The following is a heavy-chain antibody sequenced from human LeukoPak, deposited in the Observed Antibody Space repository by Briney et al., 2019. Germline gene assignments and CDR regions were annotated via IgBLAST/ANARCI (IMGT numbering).Heavy chain of an antibody. J-gene: IGHJ4*02. CDR1: GGSISSTSYN. D-gene: IGHD1-26*01. V-gene: IGHV4-39*01. CDR3: ARGLMGAT. CDR2: IYYAGST. Sequence: PSGTLSLTCTVSGGSISSTSYNWGWIRQPPGKGLEWVASIYYAGSTYYNPSLKSRVTISVDTSKNQFSLKVTSVTAADTAVSYCARGLMGATWGQGTLVTVSS.